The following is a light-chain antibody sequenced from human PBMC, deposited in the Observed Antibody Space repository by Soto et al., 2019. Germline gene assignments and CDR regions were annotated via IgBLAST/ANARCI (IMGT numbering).Light chain of an antibody. CDR1: SGHSNYA. J-gene: IGLJ2*01. CDR3: QTGGTGVV. V-gene: IGLV4-69*01. CDR2: LNSDGSH. Sequence: QSVLTQSPSASASLGASVKLTCTLSSGHSNYAIAWHQQQPEKGPRYLMKLNSDGSHSKGDGIPDRFSGSSSGAERYLTISSLQSEDEADYYWQTGGTGVVFGGGTKLTVL.